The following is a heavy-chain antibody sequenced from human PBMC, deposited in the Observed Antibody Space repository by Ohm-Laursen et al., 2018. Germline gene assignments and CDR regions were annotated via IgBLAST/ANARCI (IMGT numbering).Heavy chain of an antibody. J-gene: IGHJ4*02. CDR2: INPSGGST. CDR3: ARVLDDGDYAGY. Sequence: GSSVKVSCKASGYTLTSYYMHWVRQAPGQGLEWMGIINPSGGSTSYAQKFQGRVTMTRDTSTSTVYMELSSLRSEDTAVYYCARVLDDGDYAGYWGQGTLVTVSS. CDR1: GYTLTSYY. D-gene: IGHD4-17*01. V-gene: IGHV1-46*01.